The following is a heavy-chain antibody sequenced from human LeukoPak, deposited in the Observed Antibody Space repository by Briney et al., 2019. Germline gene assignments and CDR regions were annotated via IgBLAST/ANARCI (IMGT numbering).Heavy chain of an antibody. CDR3: AKGGGYEAQYYYYYLDV. D-gene: IGHD5-12*01. CDR1: GFTFSSYS. V-gene: IGHV3-21*01. CDR2: ISGTSSYI. J-gene: IGHJ6*03. Sequence: GGSLRLSCAASGFTFSSYSMNWVRQAPGKGLEWVSSISGTSSYIYYADSVKGRFTISRDNAKNSVFLQMNSLRAEDTAVYYCAKGGGYEAQYYYYYLDVWGKGTTVTISS.